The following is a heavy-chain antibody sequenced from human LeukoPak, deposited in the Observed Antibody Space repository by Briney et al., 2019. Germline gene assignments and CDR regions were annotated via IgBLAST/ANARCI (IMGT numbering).Heavy chain of an antibody. J-gene: IGHJ4*02. CDR1: GFSFSTYS. CDR3: ARERLPDDY. V-gene: IGHV3-21*01. D-gene: IGHD4-11*01. Sequence: GGSLRLSCAASGFSFSTYSMNWVRQAPGKGLELVSSISAASNYIYYADSVKGRFTISRDNAKNSLYLQMNSLRAEDTAVYYCARERLPDDYWGQGTLVTVSS. CDR2: ISAASNYI.